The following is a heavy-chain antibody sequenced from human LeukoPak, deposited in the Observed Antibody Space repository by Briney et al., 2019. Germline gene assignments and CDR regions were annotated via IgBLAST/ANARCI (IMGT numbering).Heavy chain of an antibody. CDR2: MSYSGST. CDR1: GGFIRNYY. D-gene: IGHD6-13*01. Sequence: SETLSLTCTVSGGFIRNYYWSWIRQPPGKGLEWIGYMSYSGSTNYNPSLKSRVTISVDTSKNQFSLNLTSVTAADTAVYYCARGAAANNHRIFDYWGQGTLVSASS. J-gene: IGHJ4*02. V-gene: IGHV4-59*01. CDR3: ARGAAANNHRIFDY.